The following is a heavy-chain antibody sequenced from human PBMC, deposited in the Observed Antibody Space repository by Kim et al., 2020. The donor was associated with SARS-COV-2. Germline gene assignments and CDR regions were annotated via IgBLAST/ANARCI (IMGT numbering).Heavy chain of an antibody. CDR2: INPSGGST. V-gene: IGHV1-46*01. CDR1: GYTFTSYY. J-gene: IGHJ3*02. D-gene: IGHD2-15*01. Sequence: ASVKVSCKASGYTFTSYYMHWVRQAPGQGLEWMGIINPSGGSTSYAQKFQGRVTMTRDTSTSTVYMELSSLRSEDTAVYYCAREGSLGYCSGGSCYPPRGAFDIWGQGTMVTVSS. CDR3: AREGSLGYCSGGSCYPPRGAFDI.